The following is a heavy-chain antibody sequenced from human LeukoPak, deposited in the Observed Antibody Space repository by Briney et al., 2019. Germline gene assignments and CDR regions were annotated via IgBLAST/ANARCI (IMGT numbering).Heavy chain of an antibody. CDR3: ARDRATVTNWFDP. V-gene: IGHV4-34*01. D-gene: IGHD4-17*01. CDR1: GGSFSGYY. CDR2: IYYSGST. Sequence: NPSETLSLTCAVYGGSFSGYYWSWIRQPPGKGLEWIGSIYYSGSTYYNPSLKSRVTISVDTSKNQFSLKLSSVTAADTAVYYCARDRATVTNWFDPWGQGTLVTVSS. J-gene: IGHJ5*02.